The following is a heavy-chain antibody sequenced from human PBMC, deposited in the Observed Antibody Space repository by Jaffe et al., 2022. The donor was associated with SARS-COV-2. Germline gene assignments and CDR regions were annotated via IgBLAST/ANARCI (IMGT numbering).Heavy chain of an antibody. CDR1: GFTFSSYA. V-gene: IGHV3-23*01. CDR2: ISGRGEIT. D-gene: IGHD3-10*01. CDR3: AKDIGPMGVIWHDASDV. J-gene: IGHJ3*01. Sequence: EVQLLESGGGLVQPGGSLRLSCAASGFTFSSYAMSWVRQAPGKGLEWVSDISGRGEITHYADSVRGRFTISRDSSKKTLYLQMNSLRAEDTALYYCAKDIGPMGVIWHDASDVWGQGTMVTVSS.